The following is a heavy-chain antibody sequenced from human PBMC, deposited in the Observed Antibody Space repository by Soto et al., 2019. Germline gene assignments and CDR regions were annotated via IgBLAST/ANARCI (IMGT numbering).Heavy chain of an antibody. CDR2: ISSSSSYI. V-gene: IGHV3-21*01. J-gene: IGHJ6*02. CDR3: ARERGNYDFWSGYIPYYYYYYGMDV. Sequence: GGSLKLSCAAYGFTFGRYSMTWVRQAPGTGMEWVSSISSSSSYIYYADSVKGRFTISRDNAKNSLYLQMNSLRAEDTAVYYCARERGNYDFWSGYIPYYYYYYGMDVWGQGT. CDR1: GFTFGRYS. D-gene: IGHD3-3*01.